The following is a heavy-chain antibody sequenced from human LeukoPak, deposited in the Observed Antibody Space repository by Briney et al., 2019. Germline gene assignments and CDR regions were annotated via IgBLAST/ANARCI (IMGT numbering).Heavy chain of an antibody. CDR3: ARVYYSSSYDYWYFDL. V-gene: IGHV4-59*01. CDR2: IYYSGST. D-gene: IGHD6-13*01. J-gene: IGHJ2*01. CDR1: GGSISSYY. Sequence: SETLSLTCIVSGGSISSYYWSWIRQPPGKGLEWIGYIYYSGSTNYNPSLKSRVTISVDTSKNQFSLKLSSVTAADTAVYYCARVYYSSSYDYWYFDLWGRGTLVTVSS.